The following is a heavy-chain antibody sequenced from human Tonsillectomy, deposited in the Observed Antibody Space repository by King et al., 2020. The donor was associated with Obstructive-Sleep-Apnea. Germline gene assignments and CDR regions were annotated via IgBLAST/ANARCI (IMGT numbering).Heavy chain of an antibody. CDR2: IRPYSGIT. D-gene: IGHD6-6*01. V-gene: IGHV1-18*04. J-gene: IGHJ4*02. CDR3: AIGKYSRSSLDY. Sequence: VQLVESGADVKKPVASLKVSCNASCSTFNIYNISLVRHAPGQGLECMGWIRPYSGITNYAQKIQGRVTLTTDTSTNTDYMELRSLRFDETSVYYCAIGKYSRSSLDYWGQGTLVTVSS. CDR1: CSTFNIYN.